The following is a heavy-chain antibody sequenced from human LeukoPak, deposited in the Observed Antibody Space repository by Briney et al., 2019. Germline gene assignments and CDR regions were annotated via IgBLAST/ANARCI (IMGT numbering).Heavy chain of an antibody. Sequence: ASVKVSCKASGYTFTGYYMHWVRQAPGQGLEWMGWINPNSGGTNYAQKFQGRVTMTRDTSISTAYMELSRLRSDDTAVYYCARIAGIVATIEGDYWGQGTLVTVSS. CDR3: ARIAGIVATIEGDY. V-gene: IGHV1-2*02. J-gene: IGHJ4*02. CDR1: GYTFTGYY. CDR2: INPNSGGT. D-gene: IGHD5-12*01.